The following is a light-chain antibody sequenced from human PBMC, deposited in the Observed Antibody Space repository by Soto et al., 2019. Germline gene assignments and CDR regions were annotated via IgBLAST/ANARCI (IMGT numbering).Light chain of an antibody. CDR3: QQRYNWPPFT. CDR2: DAS. Sequence: EVVLTQSPATLSLSPGDRATLSCRASQSVRSYLAWYQQKPGQAPRLLIYDASTRATGIPARFSGSGSGTDFTLTISSLEPEDFAVYYCQQRYNWPPFTFGPGTKVDIK. CDR1: QSVRSY. V-gene: IGKV3-11*01. J-gene: IGKJ3*01.